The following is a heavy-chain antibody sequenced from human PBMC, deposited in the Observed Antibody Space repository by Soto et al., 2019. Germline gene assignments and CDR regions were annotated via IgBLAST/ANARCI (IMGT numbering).Heavy chain of an antibody. D-gene: IGHD2-2*01. V-gene: IGHV1-2*02. Sequence: QVQLVQSGAEVKTPGASVRVSCKASGYTFTGYYIHWVREAPGQGLEWMGWIKPQTGGTSYAQKFQGMVTLSRDTSINKAYLELIRLRFDDAAVYFCARERYQVISDGMDVWGQGTTVTVSS. CDR2: IKPQTGGT. CDR1: GYTFTGYY. CDR3: ARERYQVISDGMDV. J-gene: IGHJ6*02.